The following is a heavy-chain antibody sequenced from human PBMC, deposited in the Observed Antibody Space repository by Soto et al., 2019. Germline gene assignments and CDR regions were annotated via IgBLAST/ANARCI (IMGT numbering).Heavy chain of an antibody. Sequence: SAKVSFKASGGTFSSYAISWVRQAPGQGLEWMGGIIPIFGTANYAQKFQGRVTITADKSTSTAYMELSSLRSEDTAVYYCARESGYQLDYYYGMDVWGQGTTVTV. CDR2: IIPIFGTA. J-gene: IGHJ6*02. CDR1: GGTFSSYA. V-gene: IGHV1-69*06. CDR3: ARESGYQLDYYYGMDV. D-gene: IGHD6-6*01.